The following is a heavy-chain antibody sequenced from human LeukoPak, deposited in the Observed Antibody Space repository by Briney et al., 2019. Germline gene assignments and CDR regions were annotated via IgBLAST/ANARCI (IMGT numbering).Heavy chain of an antibody. J-gene: IGHJ4*02. Sequence: ALVKVSCKASGYTFTSYYMHWVRQAPGQGLEWMGIINPNGGSTGCAQKFQGRVTVTRDTSTTTVYMELSSLRSEDTAVYYCARDEGGILTGYYLGGDWGQGTLVTVSS. V-gene: IGHV1-46*01. CDR3: ARDEGGILTGYYLGGD. CDR2: INPNGGST. D-gene: IGHD3-9*01. CDR1: GYTFTSYY.